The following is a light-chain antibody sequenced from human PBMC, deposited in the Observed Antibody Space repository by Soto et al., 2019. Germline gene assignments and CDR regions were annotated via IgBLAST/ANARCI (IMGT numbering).Light chain of an antibody. Sequence: QSSLTQPASVSGSPGQSITISCTGTSSDVGSYNLVSWFQQHPGEAPKLMIYEGTKRPSGVSNRFSGSKSGNTASLTIFGLQAEDEAHYYCCSYAGSDTMLFGGGTK. CDR1: SSDVGSYNL. V-gene: IGLV2-23*01. J-gene: IGLJ2*01. CDR2: EGT. CDR3: CSYAGSDTML.